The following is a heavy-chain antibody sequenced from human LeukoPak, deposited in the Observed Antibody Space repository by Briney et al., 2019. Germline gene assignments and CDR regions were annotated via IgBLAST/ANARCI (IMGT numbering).Heavy chain of an antibody. J-gene: IGHJ3*02. Sequence: GRSLRLSCAASGFTFSGSAMHWVRQASGKGLEWVGRIGSKPNSYATAYAASVKGRFTISRDDSKNTAYLQMNSLKTEDTAVYYCTRLVIGSSWYDGFDIWGQGTMVTVSS. CDR1: GFTFSGSA. CDR3: TRLVIGSSWYDGFDI. CDR2: IGSKPNSYAT. V-gene: IGHV3-73*01. D-gene: IGHD6-13*01.